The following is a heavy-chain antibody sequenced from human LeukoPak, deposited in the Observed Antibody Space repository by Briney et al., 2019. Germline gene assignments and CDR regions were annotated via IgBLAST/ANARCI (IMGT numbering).Heavy chain of an antibody. CDR3: AREIDRDDYNRFFDY. Sequence: ASVTVSCKASGYSFSTYTMNWVRQAPGQRLEWMGWINAGNGNTKYSQKFQGRVTITRDTSASTAYMEMRSLRSEDTGVYYCAREIDRDDYNRFFDYWGQGTLVTVSS. CDR1: GYSFSTYT. D-gene: IGHD5-24*01. J-gene: IGHJ4*02. V-gene: IGHV1-3*01. CDR2: INAGNGNT.